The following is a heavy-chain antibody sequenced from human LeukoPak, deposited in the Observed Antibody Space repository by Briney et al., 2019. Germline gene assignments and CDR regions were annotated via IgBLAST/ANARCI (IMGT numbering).Heavy chain of an antibody. CDR1: GGSISSGGYY. CDR2: IYYSWSS. Sequence: SQTLSLTCTVSGGSISSGGYYWSWIRQHPGKGLEWIGYIYYSWSSYYNPSLKSRVTISVDTSKNQFSLKLSSVTAADTAVYYCARGPPYGDYYGMDVWGQGTTVTVSS. D-gene: IGHD4-17*01. J-gene: IGHJ6*02. V-gene: IGHV4-31*03. CDR3: ARGPPYGDYYGMDV.